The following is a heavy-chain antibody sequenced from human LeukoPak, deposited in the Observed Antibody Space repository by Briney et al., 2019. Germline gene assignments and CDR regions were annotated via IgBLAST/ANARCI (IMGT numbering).Heavy chain of an antibody. Sequence: GASVKVSCKTSGYSFTTYAISWVRQAPGQGLEWMGWISTYNGNTNYAQKLQGRVTMTTDTSTSTAYMDLRSLRSDDAAVYYCARVYSGSYGSFDNWGQGTLVTVSS. CDR3: ARVYSGSYGSFDN. CDR1: GYSFTTYA. V-gene: IGHV1-18*01. D-gene: IGHD1-26*01. CDR2: ISTYNGNT. J-gene: IGHJ4*02.